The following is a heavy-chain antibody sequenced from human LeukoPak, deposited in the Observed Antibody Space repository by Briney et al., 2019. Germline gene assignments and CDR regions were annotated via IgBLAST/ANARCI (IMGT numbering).Heavy chain of an antibody. Sequence: PGGSLRLSCAASGFTFNRYNMNWVRRAPGKGLEWVSSISTSSSYIYYADSVRGRFTISRDNAKNSLYLQMNSLRAEDTAVYYCARDLGLSYRNGPVFDYWGQGTLVTVSS. CDR3: ARDLGLSYRNGPVFDY. CDR2: ISTSSSYI. V-gene: IGHV3-21*01. J-gene: IGHJ4*02. CDR1: GFTFNRYN. D-gene: IGHD1-26*01.